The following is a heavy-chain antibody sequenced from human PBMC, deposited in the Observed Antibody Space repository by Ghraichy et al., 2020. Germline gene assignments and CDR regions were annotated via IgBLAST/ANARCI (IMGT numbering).Heavy chain of an antibody. J-gene: IGHJ4*02. CDR2: ISGSGGST. D-gene: IGHD3-9*01. V-gene: IGHV3-23*01. Sequence: GGSLRLSCAASGFTFSSYAMSWVRQAPGKGLEWVSAISGSGGSTYYADSVKGRFTISRDNSKNTLYLQMNSLRAEDTAVYYCAKPALSNYDILTGYYSPEDRYYFDYWGQGTLVTVSS. CDR1: GFTFSSYA. CDR3: AKPALSNYDILTGYYSPEDRYYFDY.